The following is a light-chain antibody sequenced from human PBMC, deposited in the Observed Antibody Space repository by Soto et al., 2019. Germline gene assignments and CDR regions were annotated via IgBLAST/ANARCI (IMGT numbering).Light chain of an antibody. CDR3: SSYAGSNNFEVV. Sequence: QSALTQPPSASGSPGQSVTLSCTGTSSDVGGYNYVSWYQQQPGKAPKLMIYEVSKRPSGVPDRFSGSKSGNTASLTVSGLQAEDEADYYCSSYAGSNNFEVVFGGGTQLTVL. J-gene: IGLJ2*01. CDR2: EVS. CDR1: SSDVGGYNY. V-gene: IGLV2-8*01.